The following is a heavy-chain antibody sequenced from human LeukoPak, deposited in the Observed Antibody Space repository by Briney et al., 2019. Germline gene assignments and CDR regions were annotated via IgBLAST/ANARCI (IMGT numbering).Heavy chain of an antibody. Sequence: GGSLRLSCAASGFTFSSYAMSWLRQAPGKGLEWVSAISGSGGSTYYADSVKGRFTISRDNSKNTLYLQMNSLRAEDTAVYYCAKRDMSSWYFDYWGQGTLVTVSS. V-gene: IGHV3-23*01. CDR3: AKRDMSSWYFDY. D-gene: IGHD6-13*01. J-gene: IGHJ4*02. CDR2: ISGSGGST. CDR1: GFTFSSYA.